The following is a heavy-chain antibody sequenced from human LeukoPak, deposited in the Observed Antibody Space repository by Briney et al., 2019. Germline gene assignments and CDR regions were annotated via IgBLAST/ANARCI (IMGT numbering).Heavy chain of an antibody. CDR1: GFTFSSYG. D-gene: IGHD6-19*01. J-gene: IGHJ6*02. V-gene: IGHV3-30*18. Sequence: GGSLRLSCAASGFTFSSYGMHWVRQAPGKGLEWVAVISYDGSNKYYADSVKGRFTISRDNSKNTLYLQMNSLRAEDTAVYYYAKDLRFCSSGCWNYYGMDVWGQGTTVTVSS. CDR2: ISYDGSNK. CDR3: AKDLRFCSSGCWNYYGMDV.